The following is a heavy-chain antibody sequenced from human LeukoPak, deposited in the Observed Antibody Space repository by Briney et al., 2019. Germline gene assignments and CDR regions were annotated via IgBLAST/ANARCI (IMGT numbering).Heavy chain of an antibody. J-gene: IGHJ6*02. CDR1: GFTFCDHA. CDR3: TRGPIQLWLYHGMDV. D-gene: IGHD5-18*01. CDR2: IRSKTYGGTT. Sequence: PGRSLRLSCTVSGFTFCDHAMSWVRQAPGKGLEWVGFIRSKTYGGTTEYAASVKGRFIISRDDSTSIAYLQMNSLKTEDTAVYYCTRGPIQLWLYHGMDVWGQGTTVTVSS. V-gene: IGHV3-49*04.